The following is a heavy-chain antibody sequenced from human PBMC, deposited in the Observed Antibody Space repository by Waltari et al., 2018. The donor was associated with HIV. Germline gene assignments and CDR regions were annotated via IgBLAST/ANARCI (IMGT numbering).Heavy chain of an antibody. CDR3: ARGGKYGDYQYYFDS. J-gene: IGHJ4*02. D-gene: IGHD4-17*01. Sequence: QEHLVESGGAVVQPGSSLRLSCAASGFTFSSYNMICVRQAPGKGLEGVGVISYDGSSENYADFVKGRFPISRDNSENTLYLQMHSLRPEDTAVYYCARGGKYGDYQYYFDSWGQGTLVTVSP. CDR2: ISYDGSSE. V-gene: IGHV3-30-3*01. CDR1: GFTFSSYN.